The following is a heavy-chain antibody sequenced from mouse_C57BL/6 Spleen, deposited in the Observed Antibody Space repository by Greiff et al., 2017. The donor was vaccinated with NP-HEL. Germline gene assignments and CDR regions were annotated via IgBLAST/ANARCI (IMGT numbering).Heavy chain of an antibody. Sequence: QVQLQQPGAELVKPGASVKLSCKASGYTFTSYWMHWVKQRPGQGLEWIGMIHPNSGSTNYNEKFKSKATLTVDKSSSTAYMQLSSLTSDDSAVYYCARATDYYGSRGGYYAMGYWGQGTSVTVSS. CDR2: IHPNSGST. CDR1: GYTFTSYW. J-gene: IGHJ4*01. V-gene: IGHV1-64*01. D-gene: IGHD1-1*01. CDR3: ARATDYYGSRGGYYAMGY.